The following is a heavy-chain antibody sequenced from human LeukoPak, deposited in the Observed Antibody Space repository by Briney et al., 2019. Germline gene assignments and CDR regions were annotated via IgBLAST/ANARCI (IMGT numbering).Heavy chain of an antibody. CDR2: IWYDGSNH. Sequence: GGSLRLSCAASGFIFSDYGMHWVRQAPGKGLEWVAVIWYDGSNHYYADAVKGRFTISRDNAKNSLYLQMNSLRAEDTAVYYCASSPASTYYDFWSGPDAFDIWGQGTMVTVSS. V-gene: IGHV3-33*03. CDR3: ASSPASTYYDFWSGPDAFDI. D-gene: IGHD3-3*01. CDR1: GFIFSDYG. J-gene: IGHJ3*02.